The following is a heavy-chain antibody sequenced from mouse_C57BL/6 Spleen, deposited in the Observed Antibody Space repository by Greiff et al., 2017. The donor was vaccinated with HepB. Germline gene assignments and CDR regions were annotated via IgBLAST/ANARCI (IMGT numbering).Heavy chain of an antibody. CDR1: GYSITSGYY. J-gene: IGHJ3*01. CDR3: SYYSNAWFAY. Sequence: EVQLQQSGPGLVKPSQSLSLTCSVTGYSITSGYYWNWIRQFPGNKLEWMGYISYDGSNNYNPSLKNRISITRDTSKNQFFLKLNSVTTEDTATYYCSYYSNAWFAYWGQGTLVTVSA. D-gene: IGHD2-5*01. V-gene: IGHV3-6*01. CDR2: ISYDGSN.